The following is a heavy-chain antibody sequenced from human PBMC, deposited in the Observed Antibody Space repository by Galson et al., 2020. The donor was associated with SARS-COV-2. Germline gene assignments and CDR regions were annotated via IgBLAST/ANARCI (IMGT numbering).Heavy chain of an antibody. CDR3: ARDLPRSSGWGVNYYFGIDV. D-gene: IGHD6-19*01. CDR1: GYTFTSYY. CDR2: INPSGGST. V-gene: IGHV1-46*01. J-gene: IGHJ6*02. Sequence: ASVKVSCKASGYTFTSYYMHWVRQAPGQGLEWMGIINPSGGSTSYAQKFQGRVTMTRDTSTSTVYMELSSLISEDTAVYYCARDLPRSSGWGVNYYFGIDVWGQGTTVTVSS.